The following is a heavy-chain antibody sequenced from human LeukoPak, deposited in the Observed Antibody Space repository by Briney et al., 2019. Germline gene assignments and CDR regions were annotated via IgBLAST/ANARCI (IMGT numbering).Heavy chain of an antibody. J-gene: IGHJ3*02. D-gene: IGHD4-11*01. Sequence: PSETLSLTCAVSGYSISSGYYWGWIRQPPGNGLEWIESIYHSGSTYYNPSLKSRVTISVDTSKNQFSLKLSSVTAADTAVYYCASRVTVTNAFDIWGQGTMVTVSS. CDR1: GYSISSGYY. V-gene: IGHV4-38-2*01. CDR3: ASRVTVTNAFDI. CDR2: IYHSGST.